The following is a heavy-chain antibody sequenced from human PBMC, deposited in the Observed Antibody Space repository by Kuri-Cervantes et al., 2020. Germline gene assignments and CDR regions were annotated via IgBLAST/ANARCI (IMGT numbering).Heavy chain of an antibody. V-gene: IGHV1-69*06. CDR3: ASGPTILAIDY. J-gene: IGHJ4*02. CDR2: IIPIFDTA. CDR1: GGTFSSYA. Sequence: SVKVSCKASGGTFSSYAISWVRQAPGQGLEWMGGIIPIFDTANYAQKFQGRVTITADKSTSTAYMELSSLRSEDTAVYYCASGPTILAIDYWGQGTLVTVSS. D-gene: IGHD5-24*01.